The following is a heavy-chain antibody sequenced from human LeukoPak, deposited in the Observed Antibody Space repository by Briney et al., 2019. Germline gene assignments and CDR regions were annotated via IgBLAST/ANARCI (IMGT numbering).Heavy chain of an antibody. J-gene: IGHJ4*02. V-gene: IGHV1-69*04. CDR2: IIPILGIA. Sequence: SVKVSCKASGGTFSSYAISWVRQAPGQGLEWMGRIIPILGIANYAQKFQGRVTITADKSTSTAYMELSSLRSEDTAVYYCARDRDSSKFDYWGQGTLVTVSS. D-gene: IGHD3-22*01. CDR3: ARDRDSSKFDY. CDR1: GGTFSSYA.